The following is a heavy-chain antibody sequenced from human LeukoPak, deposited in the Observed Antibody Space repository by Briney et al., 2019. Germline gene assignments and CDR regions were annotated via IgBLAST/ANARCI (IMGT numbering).Heavy chain of an antibody. Sequence: ASVKVSCKASGYTFTSYYMHWVRQAPGQGLEWMGIINPSGGSTSYAQKFQGRVTMTRDTSTSTVYMELSSLRSEDTAVYYCARVGDSSSSRRVPYYYYGMDVWGQGTTVTVSS. CDR2: INPSGGST. CDR1: GYTFTSYY. CDR3: ARVGDSSSSRRVPYYYYGMDV. V-gene: IGHV1-46*01. J-gene: IGHJ6*02. D-gene: IGHD6-6*01.